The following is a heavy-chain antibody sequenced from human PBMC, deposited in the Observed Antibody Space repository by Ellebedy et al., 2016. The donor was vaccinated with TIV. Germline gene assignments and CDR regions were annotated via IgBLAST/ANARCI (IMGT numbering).Heavy chain of an antibody. CDR3: AQVQGAGGVFDY. CDR1: GFSLSTSGMR. Sequence: SGPTLVXPTQTLTLTCTFSGFSLSTSGMRVSWIRQPPGKALEWLARIDWDDDKFYSTSLKTRLTISKDTSKNQVVLTMTNMDPVDTATYYCAQVQGAGGVFDYWGQGTLVTVSS. CDR2: IDWDDDK. V-gene: IGHV2-70*12. J-gene: IGHJ4*02. D-gene: IGHD2-8*02.